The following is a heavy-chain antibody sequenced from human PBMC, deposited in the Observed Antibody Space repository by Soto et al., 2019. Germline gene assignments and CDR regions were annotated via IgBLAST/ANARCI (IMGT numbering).Heavy chain of an antibody. J-gene: IGHJ6*02. D-gene: IGHD1-1*01. CDR2: ISYEGSNK. CDR1: GFTFSSYA. V-gene: IGHV3-30-3*01. CDR3: AREVNVHFDYYGMDV. Sequence: GGSLRLSCAASGFTFSSYAMNWVRQAPGKGLECVAVISYEGSNKKYADSVKGRFTISRDNSKNTLYLQMNSLRAEDTAVYYCAREVNVHFDYYGMDVWGQGTTLNVSS.